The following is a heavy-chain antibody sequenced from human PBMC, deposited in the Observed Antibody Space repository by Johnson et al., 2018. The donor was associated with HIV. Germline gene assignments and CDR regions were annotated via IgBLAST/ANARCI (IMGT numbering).Heavy chain of an antibody. J-gene: IGHJ3*02. D-gene: IGHD6-13*01. V-gene: IGHV3-30*18. CDR3: AKDLPPNSSWYGAPDAFDI. Sequence: QVQLVESWGGVVQPGRSLRLSCAASGFTFSSYGMHWVRQAPGKGLEWVAVISYDGSNKYYADSVKGRFTISRDNSKNTLYLQMNSLRAEDTAVYYCAKDLPPNSSWYGAPDAFDIWGQGTMVTVSS. CDR1: GFTFSSYG. CDR2: ISYDGSNK.